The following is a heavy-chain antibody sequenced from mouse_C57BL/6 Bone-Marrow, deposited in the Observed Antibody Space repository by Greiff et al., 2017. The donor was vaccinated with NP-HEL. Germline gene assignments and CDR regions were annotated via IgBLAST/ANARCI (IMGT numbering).Heavy chain of an antibody. Sequence: VQLQESGAELARPGASVKLSCKASGYTFTSYGISWVKQRTGQGLEWIGEIYPRSGNTYYNEKFKGKATLTADKSSSTAYMELRSLTSEDSAVYFCARGGPIWFFDYWGQGTTLTVSS. V-gene: IGHV1-81*01. J-gene: IGHJ2*01. D-gene: IGHD2-2*01. CDR3: ARGGPIWFFDY. CDR2: IYPRSGNT. CDR1: GYTFTSYG.